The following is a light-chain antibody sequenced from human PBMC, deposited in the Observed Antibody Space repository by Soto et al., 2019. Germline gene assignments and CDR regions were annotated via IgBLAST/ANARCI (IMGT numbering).Light chain of an antibody. J-gene: IGLJ1*01. CDR3: SSLTSSSLYV. CDR1: SNDVGDDNF. CDR2: DVS. Sequence: QSVLTQPASVSGSPGQSITISCTGTSNDVGDDNFVSWYQQHPGKAPKVIIYDVSNRPSGVFNRFSGAKSGNTASLTISGLQAEDEADYYCSSLTSSSLYVFGTGTKVTVL. V-gene: IGLV2-14*03.